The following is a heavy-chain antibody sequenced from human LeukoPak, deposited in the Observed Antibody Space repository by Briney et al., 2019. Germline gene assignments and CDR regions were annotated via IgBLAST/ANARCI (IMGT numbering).Heavy chain of an antibody. CDR3: ANPPSGQQLVPFDY. Sequence: PGGSLRLSCAASGFTSSSYGMHWVRQAPGKGLEWVAFIRYDGSNKYYADSVKGRFTISRDNSKNTLYLQMNSLRAEDTAVYYCANPPSGQQLVPFDYWGQGTLVTVSS. CDR1: GFTSSSYG. D-gene: IGHD6-13*01. V-gene: IGHV3-30*02. J-gene: IGHJ4*02. CDR2: IRYDGSNK.